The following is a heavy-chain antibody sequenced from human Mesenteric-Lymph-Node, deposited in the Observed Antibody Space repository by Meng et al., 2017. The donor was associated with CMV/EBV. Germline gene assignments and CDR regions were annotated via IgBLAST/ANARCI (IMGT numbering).Heavy chain of an antibody. CDR3: ARDPGPATPDY. CDR2: IYYSGST. V-gene: IGHV4-61*01. D-gene: IGHD2-15*01. J-gene: IGHJ4*02. CDR1: GYSISSGYY. Sequence: GSLRLSCTVSGYSISSGYYWGWIRQPPGKGLEWIGYIYYSGSTNYNPSLKSRVTISVDTSKNQFSLKLSSVTAADTAVYYCARDPGPATPDYWGQGTLVTVSS.